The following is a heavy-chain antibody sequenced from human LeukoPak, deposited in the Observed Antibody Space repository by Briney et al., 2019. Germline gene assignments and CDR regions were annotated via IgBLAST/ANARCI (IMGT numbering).Heavy chain of an antibody. V-gene: IGHV3-21*01. CDR3: ARELITYGDYPYYFDY. Sequence: GGSLRLSCAASGFTFSNYNMNWVRQAPGKGLEWVSSIGSSSSYISYADSVKGRFTISRDNAKNSLYLQMNSLRAEDTAVYFCARELITYGDYPYYFDYRGQGTLVTVSS. CDR2: IGSSSSYI. CDR1: GFTFSNYN. D-gene: IGHD4-17*01. J-gene: IGHJ4*02.